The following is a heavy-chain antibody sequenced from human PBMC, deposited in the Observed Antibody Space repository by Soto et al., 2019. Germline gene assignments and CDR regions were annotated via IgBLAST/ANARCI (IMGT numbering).Heavy chain of an antibody. CDR3: AKEELWFGELYYYYGMDV. J-gene: IGHJ6*02. D-gene: IGHD3-10*01. Sequence: PGGSLRLSCAASGFTFSSYGMHWVRQAPGKGLEWVAVISYDGSNKYYADSVKGRFTISRDNSKNTLYLQMNSLRAEDTAVYYFAKEELWFGELYYYYGMDVWGQGTTVTVSS. V-gene: IGHV3-30*18. CDR1: GFTFSSYG. CDR2: ISYDGSNK.